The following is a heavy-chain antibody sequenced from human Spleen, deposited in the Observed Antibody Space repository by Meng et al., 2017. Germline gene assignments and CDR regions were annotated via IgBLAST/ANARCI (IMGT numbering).Heavy chain of an antibody. CDR2: INWNGGST. Sequence: GESLKISCAASGFTFDDYGMSWVRQAPGKGLEWVSGINWNGGSTGYADSVKGRFTIYRDNAKKSLYLQMDSLRAEDTAVYYCARDLWFDPWGQGTLVTVSS. V-gene: IGHV3-20*04. CDR1: GFTFDDYG. CDR3: ARDLWFDP. J-gene: IGHJ5*02.